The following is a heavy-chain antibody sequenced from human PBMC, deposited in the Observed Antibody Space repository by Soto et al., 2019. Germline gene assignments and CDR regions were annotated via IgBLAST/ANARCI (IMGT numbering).Heavy chain of an antibody. V-gene: IGHV1-18*01. CDR1: GYTFSNYG. J-gene: IGHJ4*02. Sequence: ASVKVSCKTSGYTFSNYGINWVRQAPGQGLEWMGWISAYNGNTNFAQKLQGRVSLTTDTSSTTAYVELRSLTSDDTAVYYCARDLVPGYTGFPDYWGQGTLVTVSS. CDR3: ARDLVPGYTGFPDY. CDR2: ISAYNGNT. D-gene: IGHD5-12*01.